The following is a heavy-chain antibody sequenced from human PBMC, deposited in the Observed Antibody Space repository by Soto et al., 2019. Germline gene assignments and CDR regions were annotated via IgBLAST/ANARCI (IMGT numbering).Heavy chain of an antibody. CDR1: GGSISSGGYY. CDR3: ARGSSITMVRGVPHNWFDP. CDR2: IYYSGST. Sequence: QVQLQESGPGLVKPSQTLSLTCTVSGGSISSGGYYWSWIRQHPGKGLEWIGYIYYSGSTYYNPSLKSRITISVDTSKNQFSLKLSSVTAADTAVYYCARGSSITMVRGVPHNWFDPWGHGTLVTVSS. J-gene: IGHJ5*02. V-gene: IGHV4-31*03. D-gene: IGHD3-10*01.